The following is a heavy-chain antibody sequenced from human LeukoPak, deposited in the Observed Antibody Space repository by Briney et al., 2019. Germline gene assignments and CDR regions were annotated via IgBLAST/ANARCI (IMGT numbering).Heavy chain of an antibody. D-gene: IGHD5-18*01. J-gene: IGHJ4*02. CDR3: ARDGHTAMVMFGY. V-gene: IGHV1-2*02. CDR2: INPNSGGT. Sequence: GASVKVSCKASGYTFTGYYMHWVRQAPGQGLEWMGWINPNSGGTNYAQKLQGRVTMTTDTSTTTAYMEVRSLRSDDTAVYYCARDGHTAMVMFGYWGQGTLVTVSS. CDR1: GYTFTGYY.